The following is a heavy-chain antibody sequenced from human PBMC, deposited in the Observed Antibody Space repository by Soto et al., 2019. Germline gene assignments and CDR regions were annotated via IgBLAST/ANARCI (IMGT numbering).Heavy chain of an antibody. CDR3: ARAPYSSAWLDY. CDR1: GGTFSSYS. V-gene: IGHV1-69*02. CDR2: FIPTFDIA. J-gene: IGHJ4*02. Sequence: QVQLVQSGAEVKRPGSSVKVSCKASGGTFSSYSFTWVRQAPGQGLEWMGRFIPTFDIANYAQKFQGRVTITADKSTSIVYMELSSLRSEDTAVYYCARAPYSSAWLDYWGQGTLLTASS. D-gene: IGHD6-25*01.